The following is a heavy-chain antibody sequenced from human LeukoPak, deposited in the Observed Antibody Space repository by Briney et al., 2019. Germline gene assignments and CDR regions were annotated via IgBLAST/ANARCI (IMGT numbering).Heavy chain of an antibody. D-gene: IGHD6-19*01. CDR1: GFTFSSYG. J-gene: IGHJ4*02. CDR3: ARTYSGGQGAYY. V-gene: IGHV4-38-2*01. CDR2: INYSGTT. Sequence: GSLRLSCAASGFTFSSYGMTWIRQPPGKGLEWIASINYSGTTFYNPSLKSRVTISVDTSKNRFSLKLNSVTAADTAMYYCARTYSGGQGAYYWGQGTLVTVSS.